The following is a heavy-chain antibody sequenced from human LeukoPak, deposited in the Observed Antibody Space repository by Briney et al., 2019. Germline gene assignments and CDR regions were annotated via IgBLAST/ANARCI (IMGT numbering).Heavy chain of an antibody. Sequence: SETLSLTCAVYGGSFSGYYWSWIRQPPGKGLEWIGEINHSGSTNYNPSLKSRVSISVATSKNQSSLKLSSVTAADTAVYYCARGLYCSSTSCVGMDVWGQGTTVTVSS. CDR1: GGSFSGYY. J-gene: IGHJ6*02. D-gene: IGHD2-2*01. CDR2: INHSGST. CDR3: ARGLYCSSTSCVGMDV. V-gene: IGHV4-34*01.